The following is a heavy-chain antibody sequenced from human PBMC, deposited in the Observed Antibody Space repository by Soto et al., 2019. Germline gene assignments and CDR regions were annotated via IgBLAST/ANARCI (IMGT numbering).Heavy chain of an antibody. Sequence: GSGPTLVNPTQTLTLTCTFSGFSLSTSGVGVGWIRQPPGKALEWLALIYWDDDKRYSPSLKSRLTITKDTSKNQVVLTMTNMDPVDTATYYCAHSPPWYSSSYFYWFDPWGQGTLVTVAS. CDR3: AHSPPWYSSSYFYWFDP. CDR1: GFSLSTSGVG. CDR2: IYWDDDK. J-gene: IGHJ5*02. V-gene: IGHV2-5*02. D-gene: IGHD6-6*01.